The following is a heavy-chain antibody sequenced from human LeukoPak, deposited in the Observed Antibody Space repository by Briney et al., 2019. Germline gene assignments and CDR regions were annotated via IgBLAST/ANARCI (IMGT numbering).Heavy chain of an antibody. D-gene: IGHD3-3*01. Sequence: SETLSLTCAVYGGSFSGYYWSWIRQPPGKGLEWIGEINHSGSTNYNPSLKSRVTISVDTSKNQFSLKLSSVTAADTAVYYCARGGPLYYDFWSGYYLDYWGRGTLVTVSS. CDR2: INHSGST. J-gene: IGHJ4*02. CDR3: ARGGPLYYDFWSGYYLDY. V-gene: IGHV4-34*01. CDR1: GGSFSGYY.